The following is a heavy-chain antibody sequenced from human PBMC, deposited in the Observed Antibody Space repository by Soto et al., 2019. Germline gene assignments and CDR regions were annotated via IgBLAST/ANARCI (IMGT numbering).Heavy chain of an antibody. V-gene: IGHV3-21*01. CDR2: ISSSSYI. Sequence: PGGSLRLSCAASGFTFSSYSMNWVRQAPGKGLEWVSSISSSSYIYYADSVKGRFTISRDNAKNSLYLQMNSLRAEDTAVYYCARERRTSARVAAFDIWGQGTMVTVSS. CDR3: ARERRTSARVAAFDI. J-gene: IGHJ3*02. CDR1: GFTFSSYS.